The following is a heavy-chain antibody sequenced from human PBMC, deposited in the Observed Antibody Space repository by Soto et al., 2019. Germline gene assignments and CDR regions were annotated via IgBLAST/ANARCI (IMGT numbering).Heavy chain of an antibody. CDR3: GRGEGHNNDYMDG. V-gene: IGHV3-33*01. D-gene: IGHD1-20*01. Sequence: GESLKISCAASQLTFNSHGMHWVRQAPGKGLEWVAVIWYDGSNKYYADSVKGRFTISRDNSKNTLYLQMDSLRAEDTAVYHCGRGEGHNNDYMDGGGKGTTVTVSS. J-gene: IGHJ6*03. CDR1: QLTFNSHG. CDR2: IWYDGSNK.